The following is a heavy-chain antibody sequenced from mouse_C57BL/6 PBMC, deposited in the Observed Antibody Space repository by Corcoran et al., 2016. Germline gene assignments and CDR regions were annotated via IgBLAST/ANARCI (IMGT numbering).Heavy chain of an antibody. Sequence: EVKLQQSGPELVNPGDSVQKSCKASGYKFTDYYMYWVKQSHGKSLEWIGDINPNNGGTSYNQKFKGKATLTVDKSSSTAYMELRSLTSDDSAVYYCATNPAWFAYWGQGTLVTVSA. J-gene: IGHJ3*01. D-gene: IGHD4-1*01. CDR2: INPNNGGT. CDR1: GYKFTDYY. CDR3: ATNPAWFAY. V-gene: IGHV1-26*01.